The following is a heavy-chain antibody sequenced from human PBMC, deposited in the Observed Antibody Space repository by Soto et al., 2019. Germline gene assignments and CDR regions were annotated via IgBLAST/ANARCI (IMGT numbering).Heavy chain of an antibody. Sequence: QVQLVQSGAEMKKPGSSVKVSCQSSGGTFNTYAMNWVRQAPGQGPEWMGDISPMFGAANYAPKFQGRVTITADESTGTSYMQWSSLTSEDTALYFFAREVQVHPPAFVSWGQGTLVTVSS. CDR3: AREVQVHPPAFVS. CDR2: ISPMFGAA. V-gene: IGHV1-69*19. D-gene: IGHD3-10*01. CDR1: GGTFNTYA. J-gene: IGHJ4*02.